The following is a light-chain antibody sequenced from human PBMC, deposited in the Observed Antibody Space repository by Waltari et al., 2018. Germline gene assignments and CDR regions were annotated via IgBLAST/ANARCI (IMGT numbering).Light chain of an antibody. V-gene: IGKV4-1*01. CDR1: QTILYNSNNKNY. J-gene: IGKJ2*01. CDR3: QQYYSTPYT. Sequence: DIVMTQSPDSLAVFMGERATINCKSSQTILYNSNNKNYLAWYQQKPGQPPKLLIYWASTRESGVPDRFSGSGSGTDFTLTVSSLQAEDVAVYYCQQYYSTPYTFGQGTKLEI. CDR2: WAS.